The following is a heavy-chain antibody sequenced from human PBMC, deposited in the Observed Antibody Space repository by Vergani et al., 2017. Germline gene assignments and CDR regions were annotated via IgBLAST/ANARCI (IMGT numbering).Heavy chain of an antibody. CDR3: ARGDYGILTGYRY. J-gene: IGHJ4*02. CDR2: INPSGGHT. V-gene: IGHV1-46*03. D-gene: IGHD3-9*01. Sequence: QVQVVQSGAEVKKSGASVKVSCKTSGYTFSNYSMHWVRQVPGQGLEWMGIINPSGGHTNYAQKFQGRVTMTRDTSTSTVYRELSSLRSEDTAIYYCARGDYGILTGYRYWGQGTLVTVSA. CDR1: GYTFSNYS.